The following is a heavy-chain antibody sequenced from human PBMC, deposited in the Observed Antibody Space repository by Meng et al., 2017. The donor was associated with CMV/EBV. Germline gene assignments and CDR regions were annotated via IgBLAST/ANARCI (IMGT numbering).Heavy chain of an antibody. CDR1: GFTFSSYS. V-gene: IGHV3-15*01. J-gene: IGHJ6*02. CDR2: IKSKTDGGTT. D-gene: IGHD2-2*01. CDR3: TTVGKYIVVVPAATYYYYGMDV. Sequence: GESLTISCAASGFTFSSYSMNWVRQAPGKGLEWVGRIKSKTDGGTTDYAAPVKGRFTISRDDSKNTLYLQMNSLKTEDTAVYYCTTVGKYIVVVPAATYYYYGMDVWGQGTTVTVSS.